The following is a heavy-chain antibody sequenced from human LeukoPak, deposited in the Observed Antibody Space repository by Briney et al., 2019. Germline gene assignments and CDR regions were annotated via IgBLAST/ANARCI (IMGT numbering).Heavy chain of an antibody. CDR3: TTSMIEYYFDY. CDR2: IKSKTDGGTT. CDR1: GFTFSNAW. J-gene: IGHJ4*02. D-gene: IGHD3-22*01. V-gene: IGHV3-15*01. Sequence: EGSLRLSCAASGFTFSNAWMSWVRQAPGKGLEWVGRIKSKTDGGTTDYAAPVKGRFTISRDDSKNTLYLQMNSLKTEDTAVYYCTTSMIEYYFDYWGQGTLVTVSS.